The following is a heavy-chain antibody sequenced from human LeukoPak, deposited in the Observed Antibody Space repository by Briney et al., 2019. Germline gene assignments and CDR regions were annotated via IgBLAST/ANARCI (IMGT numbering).Heavy chain of an antibody. J-gene: IGHJ5*02. V-gene: IGHV4-4*02. CDR2: IYHSGST. D-gene: IGHD6-19*01. Sequence: SETLSLTCAVSGGSISSSNWWSWIRQPPGKGLEWIGEIYHSGSTNYNPPLKSRVTISVDKSKTQFSLKLSSVTAADTAVYYCARGGWYGRWFDPWGQGTLVTVSS. CDR3: ARGGWYGRWFDP. CDR1: GGSISSSNW.